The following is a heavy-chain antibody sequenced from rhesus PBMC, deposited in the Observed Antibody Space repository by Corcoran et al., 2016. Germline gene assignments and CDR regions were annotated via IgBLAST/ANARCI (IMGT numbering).Heavy chain of an antibody. D-gene: IGHD2-33*01. J-gene: IGHJ4*01. CDR3: AIRGVIVWSYFDY. Sequence: QVQLQESGPGLVKPSETLSLTCTVSGASISSYWWSWIRQPPGKGLEWIGEINGKSGSTHYNPSLKRRGTISGDTSKNQFSLKLSSVTAADTAVYYCAIRGVIVWSYFDYWGQGVLVTVSS. CDR2: INGKSGST. V-gene: IGHV4-80*01. CDR1: GASISSYW.